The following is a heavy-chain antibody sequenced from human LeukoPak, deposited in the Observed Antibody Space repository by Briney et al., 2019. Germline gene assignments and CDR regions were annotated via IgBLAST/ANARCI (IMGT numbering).Heavy chain of an antibody. CDR3: ARTTIFGVVIKFDY. V-gene: IGHV4-34*01. Sequence: SETLSLTCAVYGGSFSGYYWSWIRQPPGKGLEWIGEINHSGSTNYNPSLKSRVTISVDTSKNQFSLKLSSVTAADTAVYYCARTTIFGVVIKFDYWGHGTLVTVSS. CDR1: GGSFSGYY. J-gene: IGHJ4*01. D-gene: IGHD3-3*01. CDR2: INHSGST.